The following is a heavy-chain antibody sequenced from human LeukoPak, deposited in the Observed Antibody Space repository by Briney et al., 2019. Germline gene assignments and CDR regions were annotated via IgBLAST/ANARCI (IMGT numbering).Heavy chain of an antibody. V-gene: IGHV4-59*08. D-gene: IGHD2-21*02. Sequence: SETLSLTCSVSGGSISSLYWSWIRQPPGKGLEWIGYIYYTGSTNYNPSLKSRVTMFVDMSKNQFSLRLSSVTAADTAVYYCARVSGDWGWLVDYWGQGTLVTVSS. CDR2: IYYTGST. CDR3: ARVSGDWGWLVDY. CDR1: GGSISSLY. J-gene: IGHJ4*02.